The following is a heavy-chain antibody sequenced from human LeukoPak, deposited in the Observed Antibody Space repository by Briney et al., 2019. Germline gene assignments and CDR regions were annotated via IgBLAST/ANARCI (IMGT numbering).Heavy chain of an antibody. CDR1: GGSISSGSYY. CDR3: AREAYCGGDCYYATDY. Sequence: TSETLSLTCTVSGGSISSGSYYWSWIRQPAGKGLEWIGRIYTSGSTNYNPSLKSRVTISVDSSKNQFSLKLSSVAAADTAVYSCAREAYCGGDCYYATDYWGQGTLVTVSS. V-gene: IGHV4-61*02. J-gene: IGHJ4*02. CDR2: IYTSGST. D-gene: IGHD2-21*02.